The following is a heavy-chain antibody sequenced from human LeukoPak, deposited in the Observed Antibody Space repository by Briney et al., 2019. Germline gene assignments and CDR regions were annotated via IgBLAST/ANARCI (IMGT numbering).Heavy chain of an antibody. J-gene: IGHJ5*01. V-gene: IGHV3-74*03. CDR2: IKNDGTTT. Sequence: GASLRLSCAASGFTFSGYWMHWVRQVPGKALVWVSRIKNDGTTTTYADYVKGRFTISRDNAKNTLYLQMNGLRAEDTAVYYSARSDWLDSWGQGTLVTVSS. CDR3: ARSDWLDS. CDR1: GFTFSGYW.